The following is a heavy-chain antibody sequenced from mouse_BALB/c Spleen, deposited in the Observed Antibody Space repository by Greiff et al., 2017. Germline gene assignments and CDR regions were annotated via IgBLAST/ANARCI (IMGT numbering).Heavy chain of an antibody. CDR3: ARGGLGDY. CDR1: GYTFTSYW. Sequence: QVQLQQPGAELVKPGASVKLSCKASGYTFTSYWMHWVKPRPGQGLEWIGEINPSNGRTNYNEKFKSKATLTVDKSSSTAYMQLSSLTSEDSAVYYCARGGLGDYWGQGTTLTVSS. V-gene: IGHV1S81*02. D-gene: IGHD2-4*01. J-gene: IGHJ2*01. CDR2: INPSNGRT.